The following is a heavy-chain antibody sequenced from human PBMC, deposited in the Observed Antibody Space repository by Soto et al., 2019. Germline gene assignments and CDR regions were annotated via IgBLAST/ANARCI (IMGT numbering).Heavy chain of an antibody. Sequence: PSETLSLTCTVSGGSISSGGYYWSWIRQHPGKGLEWIGYIYYSGSTYYNPSLKSRVTISVDTSKNQFSLKLSSVTAADTAVYYCARDPSPGKHDYGDYLVTKEDAFDIWGQGTMVTVSS. V-gene: IGHV4-31*03. D-gene: IGHD4-17*01. CDR3: ARDPSPGKHDYGDYLVTKEDAFDI. CDR2: IYYSGST. J-gene: IGHJ3*02. CDR1: GGSISSGGYY.